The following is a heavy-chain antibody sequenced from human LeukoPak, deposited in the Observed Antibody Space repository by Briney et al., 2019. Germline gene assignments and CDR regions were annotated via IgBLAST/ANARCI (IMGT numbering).Heavy chain of an antibody. D-gene: IGHD3-3*01. CDR2: ISSSSSYI. CDR1: GFTFSSYS. CDR3: ASEGFAGSDDFWSGYRTYYMDV. V-gene: IGHV3-21*01. J-gene: IGHJ6*03. Sequence: PGGSLRLSCAASGFTFSSYSTNWVRQAPGKGLEWVSSISSSSSYIYYADSVKGRFTISRDNAKNSLYLQMNSLRAEDTAVYYCASEGFAGSDDFWSGYRTYYMDVWGKGTTVTVSS.